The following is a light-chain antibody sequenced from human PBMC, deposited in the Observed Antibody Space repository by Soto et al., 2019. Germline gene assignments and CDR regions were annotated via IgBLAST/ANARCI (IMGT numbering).Light chain of an antibody. J-gene: IGKJ4*01. CDR1: QSVSGY. CDR3: QQRSSWPLT. CDR2: DVS. V-gene: IGKV3-11*01. Sequence: EIVLTQSPATLSLSPGARATLSCRASQSVSGYLAWYQLKPGQAPRLLIYDVSNRATGIPARFSGSGSGTDFTLTISSLEPEDFALYYCQQRSSWPLTFGGGTKVEIK.